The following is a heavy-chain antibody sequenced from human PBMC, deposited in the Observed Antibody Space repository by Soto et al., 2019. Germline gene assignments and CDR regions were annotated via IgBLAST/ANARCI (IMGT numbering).Heavy chain of an antibody. CDR3: GRFFDGQVGLDI. CDR1: GGSISGYY. D-gene: IGHD3-9*01. V-gene: IGHV4-59*12. J-gene: IGHJ3*02. Sequence: QVQLQESGPGLVKPSETLSLTCTVSGGSISGYYWSWLRQPPGKRLEWIGYINYFGSTNYNPSLKSRAPTQVTPPRDRFSRRLHSGPVADPPVYYGGRFFDGQVGLDIWGQGTMVPVFS. CDR2: INYFGST.